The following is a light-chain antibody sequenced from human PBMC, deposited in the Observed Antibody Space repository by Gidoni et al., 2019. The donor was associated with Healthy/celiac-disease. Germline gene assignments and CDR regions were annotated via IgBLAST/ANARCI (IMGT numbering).Light chain of an antibody. J-gene: IGKJ1*01. CDR1: QSIISW. CDR3: QQYKSYSWT. Sequence: IPLTQSPSTLSASVGDRVTITGRASQSIISWLAGYQQKPGKAPKLLIYDASSVESGVPSRFSGSGSGTEVTLTISSLQPDDCATYYCQQYKSYSWTFGQGTKVEIK. CDR2: DAS. V-gene: IGKV1-5*01.